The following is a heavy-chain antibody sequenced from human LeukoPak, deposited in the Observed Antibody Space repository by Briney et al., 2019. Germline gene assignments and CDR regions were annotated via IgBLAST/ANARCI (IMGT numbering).Heavy chain of an antibody. Sequence: GGSLRLSCAASGFTFSDYYMSWIRQAPGKGLQWISYISSGSSSTNYAVSVRGRFTISRGNAKKSLFLQMNSLRDEDTAVYYCARWRRQLAFDSWGQGTLVSVSS. D-gene: IGHD6-13*01. CDR1: GFTFSDYY. CDR2: ISSGSSST. CDR3: ARWRRQLAFDS. V-gene: IGHV3-11*03. J-gene: IGHJ4*02.